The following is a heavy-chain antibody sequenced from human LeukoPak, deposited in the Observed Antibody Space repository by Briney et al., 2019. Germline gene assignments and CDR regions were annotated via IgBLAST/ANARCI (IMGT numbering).Heavy chain of an antibody. CDR2: INTGTGNS. J-gene: IGHJ4*02. V-gene: IGHV1-3*04. CDR3: ARDTYGDYYFDY. D-gene: IGHD4-17*01. Sequence: ASVKVSCKASGYTFTGYYMHWVRQAPGQRLEWMGWINTGTGNSKYSQNFQGRVTITRDTSATTAYMELSSLRSEDTAVYYCARDTYGDYYFDYWGQGTLVTVSS. CDR1: GYTFTGYY.